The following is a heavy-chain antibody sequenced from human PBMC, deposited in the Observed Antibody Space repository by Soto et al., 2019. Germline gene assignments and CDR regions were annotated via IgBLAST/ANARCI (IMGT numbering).Heavy chain of an antibody. CDR1: GGTFSNYA. CDR2: TTPFFNPA. D-gene: IGHD2-21*01. J-gene: IGHJ5*02. V-gene: IGHV1-69*13. CDR3: VREGDCNSGGCYSGLHS. Sequence: SVKVSCKASGGTFSNYAINWVRQAPGQGLEWMGGTTPFFNPANNAQKFQGRVTITADDSTSTAYMELSSLKSEDKAVYYCVREGDCNSGGCYSGLHSWGQGTLVTVSS.